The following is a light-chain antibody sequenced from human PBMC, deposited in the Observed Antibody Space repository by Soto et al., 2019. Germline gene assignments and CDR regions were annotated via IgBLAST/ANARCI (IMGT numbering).Light chain of an antibody. Sequence: DNQMTQPPSALSPSVGTRVTITCRASQRISSWFAWYHQKPGKAPKLLIYDASSLESGVPSRFSGSGSGTEFTLTISSLQPDDFATYYCQQYNSYLWTFGQGTKVDIK. CDR3: QQYNSYLWT. V-gene: IGKV1-5*01. CDR1: QRISSW. CDR2: DAS. J-gene: IGKJ1*01.